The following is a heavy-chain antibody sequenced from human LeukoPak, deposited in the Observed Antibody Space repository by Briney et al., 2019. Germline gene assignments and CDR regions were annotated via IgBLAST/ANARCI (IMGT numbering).Heavy chain of an antibody. V-gene: IGHV4-59*01. J-gene: IGHJ6*02. D-gene: IGHD3-10*01. Sequence: SETLSLTCTVSGGSISSYYWSWIRQPPGKGLEWIGYIYYSGSTNYNPSLKSRVTISVDTSKNQLSLKLSSVTAADTAVYYCASFYGSGSYPYYYYGMDVWGQGTTVTVSS. CDR2: IYYSGST. CDR1: GGSISSYY. CDR3: ASFYGSGSYPYYYYGMDV.